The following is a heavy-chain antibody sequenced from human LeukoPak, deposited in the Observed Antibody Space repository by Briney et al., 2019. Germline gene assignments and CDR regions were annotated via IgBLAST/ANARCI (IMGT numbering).Heavy chain of an antibody. CDR2: ISYDGSDR. V-gene: IGHV3-30*18. Sequence: PGKSLRLSCVASGFTFSSYCMHWVRQAPGKGPEWMAVISYDGSDRYYANFVKGRFTISRDNSKNTLFLQTNSMRPEDTGVYYCAKGGSRGVDPTGVEYWGQGTLVTVS. CDR1: GFTFSSYC. J-gene: IGHJ4*02. D-gene: IGHD1-1*01. CDR3: AKGGSRGVDPTGVEY.